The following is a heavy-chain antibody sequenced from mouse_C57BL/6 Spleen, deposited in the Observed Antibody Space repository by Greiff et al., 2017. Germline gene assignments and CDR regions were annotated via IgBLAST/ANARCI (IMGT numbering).Heavy chain of an antibody. CDR1: GYAFSSSW. Sequence: VMLVESGPELVKPGASVKISCKASGYAFSSSWMNWVKQRPGKGLEWIGRIYPGDGDTNYNGKFKGKATLTADKSSSTAYMQLSSLTSEDSAVYFCARFDGYFYAMDYWGQGTSVTVSS. V-gene: IGHV1-82*01. J-gene: IGHJ4*01. CDR2: IYPGDGDT. D-gene: IGHD2-3*01. CDR3: ARFDGYFYAMDY.